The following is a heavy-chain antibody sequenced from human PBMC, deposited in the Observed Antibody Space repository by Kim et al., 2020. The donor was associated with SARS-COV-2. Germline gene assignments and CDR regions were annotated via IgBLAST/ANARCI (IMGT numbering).Heavy chain of an antibody. V-gene: IGHV3-30*01. CDR3: AREVYSSRYNWFDP. J-gene: IGHJ5*02. D-gene: IGHD6-19*01. Sequence: ADSVKGRFTISRDNSKNTLYLQMNSLRAEDTAVYYCAREVYSSRYNWFDPWGQGTLVTVSS.